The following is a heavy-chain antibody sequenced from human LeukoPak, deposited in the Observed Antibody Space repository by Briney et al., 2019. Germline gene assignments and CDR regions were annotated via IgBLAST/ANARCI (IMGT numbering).Heavy chain of an antibody. CDR1: GFTFSSYW. J-gene: IGHJ4*02. V-gene: IGHV3-7*01. D-gene: IGHD3-3*01. CDR3: ARSNDFRSGYLFDY. Sequence: GGSLRLSCAASGFTFSSYWMSWVRQAPGKGLEWVANIKQDGSEKYFVDSVEGRFAISRDNAKNSLYLQMTSLRAEDTAVYYCARSNDFRSGYLFDYWGQGILVTVSS. CDR2: IKQDGSEK.